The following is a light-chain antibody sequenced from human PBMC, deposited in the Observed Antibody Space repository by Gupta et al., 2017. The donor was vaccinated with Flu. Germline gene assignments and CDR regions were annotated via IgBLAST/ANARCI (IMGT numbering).Light chain of an antibody. CDR3: QQTNSALWT. J-gene: IGKJ1*01. CDR2: GAS. Sequence: GDRVTITCRASQAISGYLNWYQHQPGKAPKLLIYGASNLQSGVPSRFSGSGSGTHFTLTIRSLQPEDFATYYCQQTNSALWTFGQGTKVEVK. V-gene: IGKV1-39*01. CDR1: QAISGY.